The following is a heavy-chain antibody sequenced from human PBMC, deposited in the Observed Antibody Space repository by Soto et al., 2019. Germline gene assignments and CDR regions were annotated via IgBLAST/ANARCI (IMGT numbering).Heavy chain of an antibody. CDR2: INPSGGST. J-gene: IGHJ6*02. Sequence: ASVKVSCKASGYTFTSYYMHWVRQAPGQGLEWMGIINPSGGSTSYAQKFQGRVTMTRDTSTSTVYMELSSLRSEDTAVYYCARGQQWLVSSGGYYYYGMDVWGQGTTVTVS. CDR3: ARGQQWLVSSGGYYYYGMDV. D-gene: IGHD6-19*01. V-gene: IGHV1-46*01. CDR1: GYTFTSYY.